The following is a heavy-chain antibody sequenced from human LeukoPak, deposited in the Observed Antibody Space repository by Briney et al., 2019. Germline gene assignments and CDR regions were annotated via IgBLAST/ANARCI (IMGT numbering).Heavy chain of an antibody. CDR2: INPNSGGT. J-gene: IGHJ4*02. V-gene: IGHV1-2*02. Sequence: ASVKVSCKASGYSFTGYSMHWVRQAPGQGLEWMGWINPNSGGTNYAQKFQGRGTMTRDTSISTAYMELSRLRSDDTAVYYCARDPYYYDSSGYYYVHWGQGTLVTVSS. D-gene: IGHD3-22*01. CDR1: GYSFTGYS. CDR3: ARDPYYYDSSGYYYVH.